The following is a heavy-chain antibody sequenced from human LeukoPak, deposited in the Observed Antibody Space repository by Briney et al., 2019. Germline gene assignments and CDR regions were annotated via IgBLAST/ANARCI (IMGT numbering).Heavy chain of an antibody. D-gene: IGHD6-19*01. V-gene: IGHV1-2*02. CDR2: INPNSGGT. J-gene: IGHJ4*02. Sequence: GASVKVSCKASGYTFTGYYMHWVRQAPGQGLEWMGWINPNSGGTNYAQKFQGRVTMTRDTSISTAYLELSRLRSDDTAVYYCARAWRSGGWYALYLDYWGQGTLVTVSS. CDR3: ARAWRSGGWYALYLDY. CDR1: GYTFTGYY.